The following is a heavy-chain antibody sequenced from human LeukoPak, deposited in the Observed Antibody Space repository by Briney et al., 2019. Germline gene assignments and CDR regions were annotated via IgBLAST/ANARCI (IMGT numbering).Heavy chain of an antibody. J-gene: IGHJ4*02. D-gene: IGHD3-22*01. CDR1: GFTFSSYA. Sequence: GGSLRLSCAASGFTFSSYAMSWVRQAPGKGLEWVSTISGSGGSTYYADSVKGRFTISRDNAKNSLYLQMNSLRAEDTAVYYCARDTDDSSGYYDYWGQGTLVTVSS. V-gene: IGHV3-23*01. CDR2: ISGSGGST. CDR3: ARDTDDSSGYYDY.